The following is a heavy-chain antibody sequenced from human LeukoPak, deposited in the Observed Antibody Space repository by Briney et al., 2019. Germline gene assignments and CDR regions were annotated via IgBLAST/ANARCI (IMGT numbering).Heavy chain of an antibody. V-gene: IGHV4-59*01. CDR3: ARSDWDYDLGKASLRYYFDY. J-gene: IGHJ4*02. CDR1: GGSISSFY. Sequence: SENLSGNSTESGGSISSFYWILIRQRPGQGLEWIGFIYYSGSTNYNPPLKSRVTISVDASKTQFSLLLSSVSTADTAVYYCARSDWDYDLGKASLRYYFDYWGQGTLVTVSS. D-gene: IGHD1-7*01. CDR2: IYYSGST.